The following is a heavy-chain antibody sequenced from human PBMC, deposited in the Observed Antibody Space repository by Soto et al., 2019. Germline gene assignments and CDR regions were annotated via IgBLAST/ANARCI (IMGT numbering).Heavy chain of an antibody. CDR2: IDPSDSYT. CDR3: ARRERSSTSCYGFYYYGMDV. J-gene: IGHJ6*02. D-gene: IGHD2-2*01. V-gene: IGHV5-10-1*01. Sequence: LKISCKGSGYSFTSYWISWVRQMPGKGLEWMGRIDPSDSYTNYSPSFQGHVTISADKSISTAYLQWSSLKASDTAMYYCARRERSSTSCYGFYYYGMDVWGQGTTVTVSS. CDR1: GYSFTSYW.